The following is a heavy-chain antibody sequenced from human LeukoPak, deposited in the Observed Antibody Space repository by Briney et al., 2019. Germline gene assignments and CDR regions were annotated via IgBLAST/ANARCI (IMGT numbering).Heavy chain of an antibody. Sequence: PGRSLRLSCAASGFILSSYAMHWVRHAPGKGLEWVAVISYDGSNKYYADSVKGRFTISRDNSKNTLYLQMNSLRAEDTAVYDCARSPRNYDFWSGYFDYWGQGTLVTVSS. D-gene: IGHD3-3*01. V-gene: IGHV3-30-3*01. CDR3: ARSPRNYDFWSGYFDY. CDR2: ISYDGSNK. CDR1: GFILSSYA. J-gene: IGHJ4*02.